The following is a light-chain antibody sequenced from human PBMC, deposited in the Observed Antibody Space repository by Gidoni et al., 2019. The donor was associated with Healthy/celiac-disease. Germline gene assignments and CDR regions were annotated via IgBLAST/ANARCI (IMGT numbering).Light chain of an antibody. V-gene: IGKV3-11*01. CDR1: QSVSSY. J-gene: IGKJ1*01. CDR3: QQRSNWPRT. CDR2: DAS. Sequence: IVLTKSPATLSLSPGGRATLPCRASQSVSSYLAWYQQKPGQAPRLLIYDASNRATGIPARFSGSGSGTDFTLTISSLEPEDFAVYYCQQRSNWPRTFGQGTKVEIK.